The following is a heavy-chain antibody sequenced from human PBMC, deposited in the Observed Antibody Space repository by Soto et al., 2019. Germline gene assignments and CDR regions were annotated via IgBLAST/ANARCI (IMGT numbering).Heavy chain of an antibody. CDR3: ARGDYHDTSGPFSDAFDV. V-gene: IGHV3-7*04. CDR1: GSTFGDYA. J-gene: IGHJ3*01. Sequence: GGSLRLSCVASGSTFGDYAMHWVRQDGRAAWYVDSVKGRFTISRDNARKSLYLQMNSLRLEDAAVYYCARGDYHDTSGPFSDAFDVWGPGTMVTVSS. D-gene: IGHD3-22*01. CDR2: QDGRAA.